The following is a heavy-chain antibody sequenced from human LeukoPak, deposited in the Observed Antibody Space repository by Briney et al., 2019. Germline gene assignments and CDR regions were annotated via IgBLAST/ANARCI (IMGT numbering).Heavy chain of an antibody. Sequence: SESLSLTCIVPGGSISISSYYWGWIRQPPGKGLEWIGSIYYSGSTYYNPSLKSRVTISVDTSKNQFSLKLSSVTAADTAVYYCASQHYHIDVWGKGISVTVSS. D-gene: IGHD3-3*02. CDR1: GGSISISSYY. J-gene: IGHJ6*03. CDR2: IYYSGST. V-gene: IGHV4-39*07. CDR3: ASQHYHIDV.